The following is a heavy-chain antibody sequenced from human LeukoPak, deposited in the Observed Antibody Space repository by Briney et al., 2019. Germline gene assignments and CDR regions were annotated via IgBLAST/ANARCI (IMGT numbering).Heavy chain of an antibody. CDR2: ISGSGGST. D-gene: IGHD5-12*01. CDR3: ARRPSGYSGYDRVY. Sequence: GRSLRLSCAASGFTFSSYAMSWVRQAPGKWLEWDSAISGSGGSTYYADSVKGRFTISRDNSKNTLYLQMNSLRAEDTAVYYCARRPSGYSGYDRVYWGQGTLVTVSS. V-gene: IGHV3-23*01. J-gene: IGHJ4*02. CDR1: GFTFSSYA.